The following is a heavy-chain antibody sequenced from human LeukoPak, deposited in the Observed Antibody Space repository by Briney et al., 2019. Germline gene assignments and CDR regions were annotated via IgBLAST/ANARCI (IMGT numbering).Heavy chain of an antibody. CDR3: ARGPGSSWYGERYNRFDP. CDR1: GGSFSGYY. J-gene: IGHJ5*02. Sequence: PSETLSLTCAVYGGSFSGYYWSWIRQPPGKGLEWIGEINHSGSTNYNPSLKSRVTISVDTSKNQFSLKLSSVTAADTAVYYCARGPGSSWYGERYNRFDPWGQGTLVTVSS. V-gene: IGHV4-34*01. CDR2: INHSGST. D-gene: IGHD6-13*01.